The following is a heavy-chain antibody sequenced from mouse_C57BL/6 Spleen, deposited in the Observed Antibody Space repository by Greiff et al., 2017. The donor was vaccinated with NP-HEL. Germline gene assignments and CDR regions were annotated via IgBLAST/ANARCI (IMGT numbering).Heavy chain of an antibody. CDR1: GFTFSSYA. D-gene: IGHD2-3*01. CDR2: ISSGGDYI. V-gene: IGHV5-9-1*02. J-gene: IGHJ2*01. CDR3: TRVDGYYFDY. Sequence: EVMLVESGEGLVKPGGSLKLSCAASGFTFSSYAMSWVRQTPEKRLEWVAYISSGGDYIYYADTVKGRFTISRDNARNTLYLQMGSLKSEDTAMYYCTRVDGYYFDYWGQGTTLTVSS.